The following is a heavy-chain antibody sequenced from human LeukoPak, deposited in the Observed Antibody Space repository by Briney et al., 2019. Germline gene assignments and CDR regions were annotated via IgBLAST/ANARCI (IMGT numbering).Heavy chain of an antibody. CDR2: IRYDGSNK. D-gene: IGHD3-3*01. V-gene: IGHV3-30*02. Sequence: GGSLRLPCAASGFTFSSHGMHWVRQAPGKGLEWVAFIRYDGSNKYYADSVKGRFTISRDNSKNTLYLQMNSLRAEDTAVYYCAKDTVPGFLEWSYYYYMDVWGKGTTVTVSS. J-gene: IGHJ6*03. CDR1: GFTFSSHG. CDR3: AKDTVPGFLEWSYYYYMDV.